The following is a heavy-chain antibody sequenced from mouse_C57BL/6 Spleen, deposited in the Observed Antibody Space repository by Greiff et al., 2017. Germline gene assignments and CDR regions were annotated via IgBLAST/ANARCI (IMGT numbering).Heavy chain of an antibody. D-gene: IGHD1-1*01. CDR1: GYTFTSYW. CDR2: IYPGSGST. J-gene: IGHJ2*01. CDR3: ARGDGTTVVRFDY. V-gene: IGHV1-55*01. Sequence: QVHVKQPGAELVKPGASVKMSCKASGYTFTSYWITWVKQRPGQGLEWIGDIYPGSGSTNYNEKFKSKATLTVDTSSSTAYMQLSSLTSEDSAVYYCARGDGTTVVRFDYWGQGTTLTVSS.